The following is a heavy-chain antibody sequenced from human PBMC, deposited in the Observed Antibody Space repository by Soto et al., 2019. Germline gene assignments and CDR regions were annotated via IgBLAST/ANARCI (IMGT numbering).Heavy chain of an antibody. CDR1: GVSVSSGSYY. D-gene: IGHD2-2*01. CDR2: IYYSGST. Sequence: PSETLSLTCTVSGVSVSSGSYYWSWIRQPPGKGLEWIGYIYYSGSTNYNPSLKSRVTISVDTSKNQFSLKLSSVTAADTAVYYCARDKRIVLVPAAMGYYYYGMDVWGQGTTVTVSS. CDR3: ARDKRIVLVPAAMGYYYYGMDV. V-gene: IGHV4-61*01. J-gene: IGHJ6*02.